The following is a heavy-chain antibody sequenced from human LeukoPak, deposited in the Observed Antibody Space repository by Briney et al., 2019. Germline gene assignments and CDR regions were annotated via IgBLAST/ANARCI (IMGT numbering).Heavy chain of an antibody. J-gene: IGHJ4*02. V-gene: IGHV1-69*13. D-gene: IGHD1-26*01. CDR2: IIPIFGTA. Sequence: ASVKVSCKASGGTFSSYAISWVRQAPGQGLEWMGGIIPIFGTANYAQKFQGRVTITADESTSTAYMELSSLRSEDTAVYYCATNSGATLYPEIPYYFDYWGQGTLVTVSS. CDR3: ATNSGATLYPEIPYYFDY. CDR1: GGTFSSYA.